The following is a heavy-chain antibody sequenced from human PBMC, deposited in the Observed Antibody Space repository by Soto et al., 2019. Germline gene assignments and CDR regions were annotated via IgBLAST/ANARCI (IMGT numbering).Heavy chain of an antibody. CDR2: INHIGST. CDR1: GGSFSGYS. V-gene: IGHV4-34*01. J-gene: IGHJ4*02. Sequence: QGQLQHWGAGLLTPAETLSLTCAVYGGSFSGYSWTWIRQPPGKGLECVWEINHIGSTNSNPSLKSRVTRSVDTSKNQFSLKLSSVTAAATAVYYCARRALVRGSDYWGQGTLVTVSS. CDR3: ARRALVRGSDY. D-gene: IGHD3-10*01.